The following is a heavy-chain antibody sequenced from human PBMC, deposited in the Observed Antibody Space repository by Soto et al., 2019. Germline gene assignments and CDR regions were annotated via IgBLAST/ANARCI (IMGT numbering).Heavy chain of an antibody. J-gene: IGHJ6*03. CDR1: GYTFTSYG. V-gene: IGHV1-18*01. CDR2: ISAYNGNT. CDR3: ARGYYDFWSGYQSHYYYYMDV. D-gene: IGHD3-3*01. Sequence: QVQLVQSGAEVKKPGASVKVSCKASGYTFTSYGISWVRQAPGQGLEWMGWISAYNGNTNYAQKLQGRVTMTTDTSTSTAYMELRSLGSDDTAVYYCARGYYDFWSGYQSHYYYYMDVWGKGTTVTVSS.